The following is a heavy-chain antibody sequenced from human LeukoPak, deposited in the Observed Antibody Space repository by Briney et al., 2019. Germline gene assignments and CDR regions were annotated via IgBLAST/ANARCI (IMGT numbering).Heavy chain of an antibody. J-gene: IGHJ4*02. CDR2: INHSGST. V-gene: IGHV4-34*01. CDR1: GGSFSGYY. CDR3: ARGRVGDILTGYPIDY. Sequence: SETLSLTCAVYGGSFSGYYWSWIRQPPGKGLEWIGEINHSGSTNYNPSLKSRVTISVDTSKNQFSLKLSSVTAADTAVYYCARGRVGDILTGYPIDYWGQGTLVTVSS. D-gene: IGHD3-9*01.